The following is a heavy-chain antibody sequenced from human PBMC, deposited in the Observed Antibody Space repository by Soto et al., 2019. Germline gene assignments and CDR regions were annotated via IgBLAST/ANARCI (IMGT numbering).Heavy chain of an antibody. Sequence: PGGSLRLSCAASGFSFDDYTMHWVRQGPGKGLEWVSLITWDGGSTYYADSVKGRFTISRDNSKNSLYLQMNSLRTEDTALYYCAKDINSSGWYALDYWGQGTLVTGS. V-gene: IGHV3-43*01. J-gene: IGHJ4*02. CDR1: GFSFDDYT. CDR2: ITWDGGST. CDR3: AKDINSSGWYALDY. D-gene: IGHD6-19*01.